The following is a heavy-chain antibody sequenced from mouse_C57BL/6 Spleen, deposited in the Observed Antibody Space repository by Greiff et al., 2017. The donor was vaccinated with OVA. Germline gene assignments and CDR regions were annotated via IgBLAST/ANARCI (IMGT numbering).Heavy chain of an antibody. CDR3: ARRDGNYYAMDY. J-gene: IGHJ4*01. V-gene: IGHV5-16*02. D-gene: IGHD2-1*01. CDR2: INYDGSST. CDR1: GFTFSDYY. Sequence: EVKLVESEGGLVQPGSSMKLSCTASGFTFSDYYMAWVRQVPEKGLEWVANINYDGSSTYYLDSLKSRFIISRDNAKNILYLQMSSLKSEDTATYYCARRDGNYYAMDYWGQGTSVTVSS.